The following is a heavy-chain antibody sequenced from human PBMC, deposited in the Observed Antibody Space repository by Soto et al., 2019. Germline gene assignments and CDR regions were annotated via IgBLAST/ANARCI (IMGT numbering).Heavy chain of an antibody. V-gene: IGHV3-15*01. Sequence: EVQLVESGGGLVKPGGSLRVSCAASGITFSNAWMTWVRQAPGKGLEWVGRIKSKIDGGTTDYGVPVKGRFTISGDDSKNTLYLQKNSLKTEDTAVYYCTTGRYSSSLYFDSWGQGTLVTVSS. CDR2: IKSKIDGGTT. J-gene: IGHJ4*02. CDR1: GITFSNAW. D-gene: IGHD6-6*01. CDR3: TTGRYSSSLYFDS.